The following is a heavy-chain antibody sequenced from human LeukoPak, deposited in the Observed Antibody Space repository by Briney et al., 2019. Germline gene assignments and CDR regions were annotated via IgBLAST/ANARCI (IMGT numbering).Heavy chain of an antibody. CDR1: GGSFSGYY. Sequence: PSETLSLTCAVYGGSFSGYYWNWIRQSPGKGLEWIGEINYSGSTNYNPSLKSRLTILVATSKNQFSLKLTSVTAADTAVYYCARGRGANHWGQGTLVTVSA. J-gene: IGHJ4*02. CDR3: ARGRGANH. CDR2: INYSGST. D-gene: IGHD1-26*01. V-gene: IGHV4-34*01.